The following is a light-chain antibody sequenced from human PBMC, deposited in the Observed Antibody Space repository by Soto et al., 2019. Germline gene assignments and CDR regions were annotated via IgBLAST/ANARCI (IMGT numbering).Light chain of an antibody. CDR2: DAS. Sequence: EIVMTQSPATLSVSPGERATLSCRASRSVTNNLAWYQQKPGQAPRLLIYDASTRATGIPDRFSGSGSGTEFTLTISSLQSEDSAIYYCQQYNQWPPITVGQGTRRDIK. CDR3: QQYNQWPPIT. CDR1: RSVTNN. V-gene: IGKV3-15*01. J-gene: IGKJ5*01.